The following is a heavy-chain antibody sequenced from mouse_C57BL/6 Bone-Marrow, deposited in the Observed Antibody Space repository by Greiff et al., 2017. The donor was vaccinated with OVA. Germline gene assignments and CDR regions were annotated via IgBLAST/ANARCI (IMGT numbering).Heavy chain of an antibody. CDR1: GYAFSSSW. Sequence: VKLMESGPELVKPGASVKISCKASGYAFSSSWMNWVKQRPGKGLEWIGRIYPGDGDTNYNGKFKGKATMTADKSSSTSYMQLSILTSDDSAVYFCAVYGNYDYWGQGTTLTVSS. J-gene: IGHJ2*01. D-gene: IGHD2-1*01. CDR3: AVYGNYDY. CDR2: IYPGDGDT. V-gene: IGHV1-82*01.